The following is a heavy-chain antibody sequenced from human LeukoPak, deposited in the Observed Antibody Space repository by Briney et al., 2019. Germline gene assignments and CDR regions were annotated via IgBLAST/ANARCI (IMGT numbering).Heavy chain of an antibody. J-gene: IGHJ4*02. D-gene: IGHD1-26*01. CDR1: GGSISSYY. CDR2: IYYSGST. Sequence: SETLSLTCTVSGGSISSYYWSWIRQPPGKGLEWIGYIYYSGSTNYNPSLKSRVTISVDTSKNQFPLKLSSVTAADTAVYYCARRPGTDRSFDYWGQGTLVTVSS. CDR3: ARRPGTDRSFDY. V-gene: IGHV4-59*01.